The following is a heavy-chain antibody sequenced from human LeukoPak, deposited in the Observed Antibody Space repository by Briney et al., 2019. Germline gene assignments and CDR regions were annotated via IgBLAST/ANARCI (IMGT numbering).Heavy chain of an antibody. V-gene: IGHV4-59*08. CDR2: IYYSGST. J-gene: IGHJ4*02. CDR3: ARGSGASWFY. Sequence: PSETLSLTCTVSGGSISSYYWSWIRQPPGKGLEWIGYIYYSGSTNYNPSLQSRVTISVDTSKNQFSLKLSSVTAADTAVYYCARGSGASWFYWGQGALVTVSS. CDR1: GGSISSYY. D-gene: IGHD6-13*01.